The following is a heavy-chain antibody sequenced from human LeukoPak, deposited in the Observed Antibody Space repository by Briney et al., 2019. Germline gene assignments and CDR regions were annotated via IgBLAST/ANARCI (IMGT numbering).Heavy chain of an antibody. CDR3: ARDAVDTANAV. J-gene: IGHJ6*02. Sequence: GGSLRLSCTASGFTFSIYNMNWVRQAPGKGLVWVSHINSDGSITSYADSVKGRFTISRDNAKNTLYLQMNSLRAEDTAVYYCARDAVDTANAVWGQGTTVTVSS. CDR2: INSDGSIT. CDR1: GFTFSIYN. V-gene: IGHV3-74*01. D-gene: IGHD5-18*01.